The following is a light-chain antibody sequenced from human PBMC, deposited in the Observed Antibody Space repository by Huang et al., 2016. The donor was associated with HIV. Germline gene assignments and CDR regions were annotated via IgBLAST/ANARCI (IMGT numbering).Light chain of an antibody. J-gene: IGKJ4*01. CDR2: DAS. CDR1: QTISTF. CDR3: QQTSSDPLT. Sequence: DIQMTQSPSSLSASVGDRISITCRASQTISTFLNWYQQKPGKAPKILIYDASNLQSGVSSRFSGSGSGKLFTLTVNSLLPDDFATYFCQQTSSDPLTFGGGTKVEMK. V-gene: IGKV1-39*01.